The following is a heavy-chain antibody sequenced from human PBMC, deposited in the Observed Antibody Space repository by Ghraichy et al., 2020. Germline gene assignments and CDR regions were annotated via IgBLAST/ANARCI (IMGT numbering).Heavy chain of an antibody. J-gene: IGHJ4*02. CDR3: VRIDAAMVSGFDF. D-gene: IGHD5-18*01. CDR2: ISYDGSNK. CDR1: GFTFSSYA. V-gene: IGHV3-30-3*01. Sequence: LSLTCVASGFTFSSYAMNWVRQAPGKGLEWVALISYDGSNKYYADSVTGRFTISIDNSENTVYLQMNSLRSEDTAVYYCVRIDAAMVSGFDFWGQGTLVTVSS.